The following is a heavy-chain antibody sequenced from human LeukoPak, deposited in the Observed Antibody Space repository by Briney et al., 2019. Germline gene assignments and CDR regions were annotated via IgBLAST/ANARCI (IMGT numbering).Heavy chain of an antibody. Sequence: VASVKVSCKASGYTFTGYYMHWVRQAPGQGLEWMGWINPNSGGTNYAQKFQGRVTMTRDTSISTAYMELSRLRSDDTAVYYCAKNGAYDILTGSYYFDYWGQGTLVTVSS. J-gene: IGHJ4*02. V-gene: IGHV1-2*02. CDR2: INPNSGGT. D-gene: IGHD3-9*01. CDR3: AKNGAYDILTGSYYFDY. CDR1: GYTFTGYY.